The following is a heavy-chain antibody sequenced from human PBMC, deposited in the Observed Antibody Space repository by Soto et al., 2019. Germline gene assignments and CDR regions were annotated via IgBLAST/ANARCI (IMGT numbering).Heavy chain of an antibody. J-gene: IGHJ4*02. CDR2: ISWNSGSI. CDR3: AKERITMVRGRITPVPLGY. D-gene: IGHD3-10*01. CDR1: GFTFDDYA. Sequence: PGGSLRLSCAAYGFTFDDYAMHWVRQAPGKGLEWVSGISWNSGSIGYADSVKGRFTISRDNAKNSLYLQMNSLRAEDTALYYCAKERITMVRGRITPVPLGYRGQGILVTVS. V-gene: IGHV3-9*01.